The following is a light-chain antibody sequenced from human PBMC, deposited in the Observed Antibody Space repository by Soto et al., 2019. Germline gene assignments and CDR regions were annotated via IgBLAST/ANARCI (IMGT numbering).Light chain of an antibody. V-gene: IGKV3-11*01. Sequence: EVVLTQSPTTLSLSPGDRATLSCRASQSVSSYLAWYQQKPGQAPRLLIYDASKRATGIPARFSGSGSGTDFTLTISSLEPEDFAVYYCQQRSSWVTFGGGTKVEIK. CDR2: DAS. CDR3: QQRSSWVT. CDR1: QSVSSY. J-gene: IGKJ4*01.